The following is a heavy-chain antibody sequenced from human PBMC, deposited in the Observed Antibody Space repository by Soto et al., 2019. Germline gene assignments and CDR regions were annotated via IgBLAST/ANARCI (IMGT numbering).Heavy chain of an antibody. D-gene: IGHD2-15*01. V-gene: IGHV3-53*04. CDR1: GFTVSSNY. CDR2: IYSGGST. CDR3: ARDYCSGGSCYPGHDAFDI. J-gene: IGHJ3*02. Sequence: GGSLRLSCAASGFTVSSNYMSWVRQAPGKGLEWVSVIYSGGSTYYADSVKGRFTISRHNSKNTLYLQMNSLRAEDTAVYYCARDYCSGGSCYPGHDAFDIWGQGTMVTVSS.